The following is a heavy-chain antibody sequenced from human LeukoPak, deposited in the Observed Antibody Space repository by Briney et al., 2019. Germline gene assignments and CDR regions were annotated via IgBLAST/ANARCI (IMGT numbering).Heavy chain of an antibody. Sequence: SETLSLTSTVSARSISSYYWSWIRQPPGKGLEWIGYIYYSGSTNYNPSLKSRVTISVDTSKSQFSLKLSSVTAADTAVYYCARSPAAGTFIFDYWGQGTLVTVSS. CDR3: ARSPAAGTFIFDY. CDR2: IYYSGST. J-gene: IGHJ4*02. CDR1: ARSISSYY. V-gene: IGHV4-59*08. D-gene: IGHD6-13*01.